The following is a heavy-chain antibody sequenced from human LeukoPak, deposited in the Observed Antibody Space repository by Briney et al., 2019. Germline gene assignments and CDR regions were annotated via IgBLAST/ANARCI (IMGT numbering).Heavy chain of an antibody. J-gene: IGHJ4*02. D-gene: IGHD6-19*01. Sequence: SQTLSLTCTVSGGSISSGSYYWSWIRQPAGKGLEWIGRIYTSGSTNYNPSLKSRVTISVDTSKNRFSLKLSSVTAADTAVYYCARYSGWYGSDYWGQGTLVTVSS. CDR1: GGSISSGSYY. CDR2: IYTSGST. CDR3: ARYSGWYGSDY. V-gene: IGHV4-61*02.